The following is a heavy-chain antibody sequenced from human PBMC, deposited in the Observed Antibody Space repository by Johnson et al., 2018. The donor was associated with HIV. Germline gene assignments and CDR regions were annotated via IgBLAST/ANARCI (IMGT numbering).Heavy chain of an antibody. CDR3: AKDKDAFDI. Sequence: VQLVESGGGVVQPGRSLRLSCAASGFTFSSYAMHWVRQAPGKGLEWVSYISSSGSTIYYADSVKGRFTISRDNSKNTLYLQMNSLRAEDTAVYYCAKDKDAFDIWGQGTMVTVSS. CDR2: ISSSGSTI. CDR1: GFTFSSYA. J-gene: IGHJ3*02. V-gene: IGHV3-48*01.